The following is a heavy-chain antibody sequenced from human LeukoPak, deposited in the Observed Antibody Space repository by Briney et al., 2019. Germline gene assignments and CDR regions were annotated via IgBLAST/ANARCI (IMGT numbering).Heavy chain of an antibody. V-gene: IGHV4-39*07. CDR1: GGSISSSSYY. J-gene: IGHJ4*02. D-gene: IGHD3-10*01. Sequence: SETLSLTCTVSGGSISSSSYYWGWIRQPPGKGLEWIGSIYYSGSTYYNPSLKSRVTISVDTSKNQFSLKLSSVTAADTAVYYCARRGVPLMVRGVSSWLNWGQGTLVTVSS. CDR3: ARRGVPLMVRGVSSWLN. CDR2: IYYSGST.